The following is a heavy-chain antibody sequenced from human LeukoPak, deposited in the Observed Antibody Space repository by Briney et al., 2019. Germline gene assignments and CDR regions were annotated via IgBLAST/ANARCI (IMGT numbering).Heavy chain of an antibody. CDR2: ISSSGSTI. J-gene: IGHJ4*01. V-gene: IGHV3-11*04. Sequence: GGSLRLSCAASGFTFSDYYMTWIRQAPGKGLEWVSYISSSGSTIYYADSVKGRFTISRDNAKNSLYLQMNSLSAADTAVYYCARVAQLWFGNDYWGQGTLATVSS. CDR1: GFTFSDYY. D-gene: IGHD5-18*01. CDR3: ARVAQLWFGNDY.